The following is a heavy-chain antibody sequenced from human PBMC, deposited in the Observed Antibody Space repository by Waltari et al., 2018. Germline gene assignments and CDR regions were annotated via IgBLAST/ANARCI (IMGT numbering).Heavy chain of an antibody. CDR1: GGSISSGGYY. J-gene: IGHJ3*02. V-gene: IGHV4-31*03. CDR3: ARDRISKAYCSSTSCYKDAFDI. D-gene: IGHD2-2*01. Sequence: QVQLQESGPGLVKPSQTLSLTCTVSGGSISSGGYYWSWIRQHPREGREWIGYIYYSGSTYYNPSLKSRVTISVDTSKNQFSLKLSSVTAADTAVYYCARDRISKAYCSSTSCYKDAFDIWGQGTMVTVSS. CDR2: IYYSGST.